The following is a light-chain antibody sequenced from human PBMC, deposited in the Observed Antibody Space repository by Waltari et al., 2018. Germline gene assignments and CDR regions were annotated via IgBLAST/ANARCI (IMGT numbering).Light chain of an antibody. CDR3: QQYNGYSGT. CDR2: AAS. Sequence: IQLTQSPSSLSASVGDRVTITCRASQGISSYLAWYQQKPGKVPKLLIYAASTLQSGVPSRFSGSGSGTDFTLTISSLQPEDFATYYCQQYNGYSGTFGQGTKVEIK. CDR1: QGISSY. V-gene: IGKV1-9*01. J-gene: IGKJ1*01.